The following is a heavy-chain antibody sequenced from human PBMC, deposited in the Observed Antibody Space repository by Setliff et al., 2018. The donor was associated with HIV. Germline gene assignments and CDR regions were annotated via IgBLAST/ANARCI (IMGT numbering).Heavy chain of an antibody. CDR1: GGSFRNYA. Sequence: SVKVSCKASGGSFRNYAINWVRQAPGQGLEWMGGIIPLLGTPNYAHKFQGRVTITADKYSSTVYMELSSLRSEDSAVFYCARDRSGIAVAAHDAFDVWGQGTMVTVSS. D-gene: IGHD6-19*01. CDR3: ARDRSGIAVAAHDAFDV. J-gene: IGHJ3*01. CDR2: IIPLLGTP. V-gene: IGHV1-69*06.